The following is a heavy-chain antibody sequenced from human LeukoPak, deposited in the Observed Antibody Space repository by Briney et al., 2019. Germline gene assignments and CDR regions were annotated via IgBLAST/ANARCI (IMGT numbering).Heavy chain of an antibody. CDR1: GFTFDDYA. D-gene: IGHD3-22*01. V-gene: IGHV3-21*01. J-gene: IGHJ4*02. CDR3: ARDWRYDSSGYHNY. CDR2: ISSSSSYI. Sequence: PGRSLRLSCAASGFTFDDYAMHWVRQAPGKGLEWVSSISSSSSYIYYADSVKGRFTISRDNAKNSLYLQMNSLRAEDTAVYYCARDWRYDSSGYHNYWGQGTLVTVSS.